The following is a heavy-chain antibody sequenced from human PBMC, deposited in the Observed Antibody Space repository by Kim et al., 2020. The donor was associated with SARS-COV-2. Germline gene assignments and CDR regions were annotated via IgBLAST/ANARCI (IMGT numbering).Heavy chain of an antibody. D-gene: IGHD6-6*01. V-gene: IGHV4-31*03. CDR1: GGSISSGGYY. CDR3: ARVPILRIAAREKWEDAFDI. CDR2: IYYSGST. J-gene: IGHJ3*02. Sequence: SETLSLTCTVSGGSISSGGYYWSWIRQHPGKGLEWIGYIYYSGSTYYNPSLKSRVTISVDTSKNQFSLKLSSVTAADTAVYYCARVPILRIAAREKWEDAFDIWGQGTMVTVSS.